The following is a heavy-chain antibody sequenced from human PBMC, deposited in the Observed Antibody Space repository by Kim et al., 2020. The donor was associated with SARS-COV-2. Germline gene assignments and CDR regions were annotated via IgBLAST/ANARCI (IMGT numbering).Heavy chain of an antibody. J-gene: IGHJ6*02. D-gene: IGHD1-26*01. CDR1: GFTFSDYY. CDR3: ARDLVGAIGYYYYGMDV. Sequence: GGSLRLSCAASGFTFSDYYMSWIRQAQGKGLEWVSYISSSSSYTNYADSVKGRFTISRDNAKNSLYLQMNSLRAEDTAVYYCARDLVGAIGYYYYGMDVWGQRTTVTVSS. CDR2: ISSSSSYT. V-gene: IGHV3-11*05.